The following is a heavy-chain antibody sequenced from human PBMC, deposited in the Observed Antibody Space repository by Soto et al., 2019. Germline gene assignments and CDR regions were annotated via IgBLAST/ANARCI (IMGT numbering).Heavy chain of an antibody. CDR2: MYSGGRT. J-gene: IGHJ4*02. D-gene: IGHD3-3*01. CDR1: GFTVSSNY. Sequence: GGSLRLSCAASGFTVSSNYMTWVRQAPGKGLEWVSVMYSGGRTYYADSVKGRFTISRDSSRNTLYLQMNSLRADDTAIYYCAKWSYLDYWGQGTRVTVSS. CDR3: AKWSYLDY. V-gene: IGHV3-53*01.